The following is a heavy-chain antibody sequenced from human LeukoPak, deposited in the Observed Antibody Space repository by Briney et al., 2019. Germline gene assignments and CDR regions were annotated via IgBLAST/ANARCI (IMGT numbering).Heavy chain of an antibody. CDR3: AKLANLDSSQDF. D-gene: IGHD3-22*01. CDR1: GFTFSNYG. J-gene: IGHJ4*02. V-gene: IGHV3-23*01. CDR2: IRGGGAST. Sequence: HPGGSLRLSCADSGFTFSNYGMSWVRQAPGKGLEWVSGIRGGGASTYYADSVKGRFIISRDNSKNTLYLQMNSLRAEDTALYYCAKLANLDSSQDFWGQGTLVTVSS.